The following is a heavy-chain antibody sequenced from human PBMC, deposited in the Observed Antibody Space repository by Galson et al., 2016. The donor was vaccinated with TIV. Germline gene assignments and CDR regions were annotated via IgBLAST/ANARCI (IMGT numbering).Heavy chain of an antibody. V-gene: IGHV3-23*01. D-gene: IGHD1-26*01. CDR1: GFTFGSYA. CDR2: ISSSGGST. CDR3: VKVRWELLPRGAFDI. Sequence: SLRLSCAASGFTFGSYAMSWVRQAPGKGLEWVSGISSSGGSTYYPDSVKGRFTISRDNSKKTLDLQMNSLRAEDTAVYYCVKVRWELLPRGAFDIWGQGTKVTVSS. J-gene: IGHJ3*02.